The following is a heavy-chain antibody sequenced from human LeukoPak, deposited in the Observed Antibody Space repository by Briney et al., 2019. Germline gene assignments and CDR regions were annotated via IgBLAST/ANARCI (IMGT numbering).Heavy chain of an antibody. D-gene: IGHD3-22*01. J-gene: IGHJ5*02. V-gene: IGHV3-7*01. Sequence: GGSLRLSCAASGFTFSSYWMSWVRQAPGKGLEWVAYIKQDGSEKYYVDSVKGRFTISRDNAKNSLYLQMNSLRAEDTAVYCRAGGGFYYYDSSGYYGFDPWGQGTLVTVSS. CDR1: GFTFSSYW. CDR2: IKQDGSEK. CDR3: AGGGFYYYDSSGYYGFDP.